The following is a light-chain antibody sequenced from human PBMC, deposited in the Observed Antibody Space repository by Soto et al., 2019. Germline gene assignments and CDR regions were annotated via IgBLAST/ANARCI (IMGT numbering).Light chain of an antibody. CDR1: SSDVGSYNL. CDR3: YSYGGSRTYV. Sequence: QSALTQPASVSGSPGQSITISCTGTSSDVGSYNLVSWYQQHPGKAPQLLISEGSTRPSGVSNRFSGYKSANTAYLTLSGIQPEDKDDYFCYSYGGSRTYVFGPRTQVTVL. CDR2: EGS. J-gene: IGLJ1*01. V-gene: IGLV2-23*01.